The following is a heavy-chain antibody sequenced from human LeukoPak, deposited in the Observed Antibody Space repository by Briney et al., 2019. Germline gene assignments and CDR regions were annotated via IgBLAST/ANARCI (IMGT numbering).Heavy chain of an antibody. CDR2: ISYDGSNK. J-gene: IGHJ3*02. Sequence: PGRSLRLSCAASGFTFSSYAMHWVRQAPGKGLEWVAVISYDGSNKYYADSVKGRFTISRDNSKNTLYLQMNSLGAEDTAVYYCARGPLGSPQDAFDIWGQGTMVTVSS. CDR3: ARGPLGSPQDAFDI. D-gene: IGHD1-26*01. V-gene: IGHV3-30*04. CDR1: GFTFSSYA.